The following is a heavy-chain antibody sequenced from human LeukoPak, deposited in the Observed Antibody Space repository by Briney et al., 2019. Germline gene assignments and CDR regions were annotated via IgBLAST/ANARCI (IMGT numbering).Heavy chain of an antibody. CDR2: IVVGSGNT. V-gene: IGHV1-58*01. Sequence: SVKVSCKASGFTFTSSAVQWVRQARGQRLEWIGWIVVGSGNTNYAQKFRERVTITRDMSTSTAYMELSSLRSEDTAVYYCAAYPDSIVGATTWSDYWAREPWSPSPQ. D-gene: IGHD1-26*01. CDR3: AAYPDSIVGATTWSDY. J-gene: IGHJ4*02. CDR1: GFTFTSSA.